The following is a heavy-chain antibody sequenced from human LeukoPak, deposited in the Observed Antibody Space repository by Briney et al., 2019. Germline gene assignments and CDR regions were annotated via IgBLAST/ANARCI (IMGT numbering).Heavy chain of an antibody. Sequence: SETLSLTCTVSGGSISGYYRSWIRQSAGKGLEWIGRIYSSGSTNYNPSLKSRATMSVDTSKNHFSLNLSSVTAADTAVYYCARGDSTNQDGDYYGLDVWGQGTTVTVSS. CDR1: GGSISGYY. CDR3: ARGDSTNQDGDYYGLDV. V-gene: IGHV4-4*07. CDR2: IYSSGST. J-gene: IGHJ6*02. D-gene: IGHD5/OR15-5a*01.